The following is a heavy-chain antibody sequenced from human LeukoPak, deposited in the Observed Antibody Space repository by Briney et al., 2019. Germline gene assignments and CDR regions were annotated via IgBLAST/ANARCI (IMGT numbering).Heavy chain of an antibody. D-gene: IGHD3-22*01. Sequence: PSETLSLTCTVSGASISNYYWSWIRQPPGKGLEWIGYIYYNGTTNYSPSLKTRVTISLDTSKNEFSLKLSSVTVADTAVYYCARLSWFYNYDSHGPGWFDRWGQGTLVTVSS. CDR3: ARLSWFYNYDSHGPGWFDR. CDR2: IYYNGTT. J-gene: IGHJ5*02. V-gene: IGHV4-59*08. CDR1: GASISNYY.